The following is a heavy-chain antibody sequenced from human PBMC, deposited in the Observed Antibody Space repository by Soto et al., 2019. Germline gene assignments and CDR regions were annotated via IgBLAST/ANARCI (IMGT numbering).Heavy chain of an antibody. Sequence: SVKVSCKASGGTFSSYTISWVRQAPGQGLEWMGRIIPILGIANYAQKFQGRVTITADKSTSTAYMELSSLRSEDTAVYYCAREASVPAAIVIFDYWGQGTLVTVSS. CDR2: IIPILGIA. CDR3: AREASVPAAIVIFDY. J-gene: IGHJ4*02. V-gene: IGHV1-69*04. CDR1: GGTFSSYT. D-gene: IGHD2-2*01.